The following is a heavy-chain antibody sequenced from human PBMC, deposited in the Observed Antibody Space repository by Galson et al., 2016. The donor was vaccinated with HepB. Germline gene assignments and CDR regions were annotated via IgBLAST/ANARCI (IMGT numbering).Heavy chain of an antibody. J-gene: IGHJ4*02. D-gene: IGHD3-16*02. CDR1: GFTFANHG. CDR3: AKDIYGRLTFGGVIDA. V-gene: IGHV3-9*01. CDR2: ISGNTASI. Sequence: SLRLSCAASGFTFANHGMHWVRQAPGKGLEWVSSISGNTASIGYADSVKRRFSISRDNAKNSVYLQMNSLRAEDTAFYYCAKDIYGRLTFGGVIDAWGQGTLVIVSS.